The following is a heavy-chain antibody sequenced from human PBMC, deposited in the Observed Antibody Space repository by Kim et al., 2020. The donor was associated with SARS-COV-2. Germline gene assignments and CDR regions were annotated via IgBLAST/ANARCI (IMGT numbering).Heavy chain of an antibody. CDR3: ALYYYDSSGYYPFDY. V-gene: IGHV1-46*01. D-gene: IGHD3-22*01. Sequence: QKFQGRVTMTRDTSTSTVYMELSSLRSEDTAVYYCALYYYDSSGYYPFDYWGQGTLVTVSS. J-gene: IGHJ4*02.